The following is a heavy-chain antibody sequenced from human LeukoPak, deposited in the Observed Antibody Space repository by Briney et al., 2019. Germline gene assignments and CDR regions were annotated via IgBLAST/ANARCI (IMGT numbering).Heavy chain of an antibody. V-gene: IGHV3-23*01. Sequence: PGGSLRLSCAASGFTFSSYAMSWVRQAPGKGLEWVSAISGSGGSTYYADSVKARFTISRDNSKNTMYLQMNSLRAEDTAVYYCAKGYCVNDKCSNYDYWGQGTLVTVSS. J-gene: IGHJ4*02. CDR3: AKGYCVNDKCSNYDY. CDR2: ISGSGGST. D-gene: IGHD2-8*01. CDR1: GFTFSSYA.